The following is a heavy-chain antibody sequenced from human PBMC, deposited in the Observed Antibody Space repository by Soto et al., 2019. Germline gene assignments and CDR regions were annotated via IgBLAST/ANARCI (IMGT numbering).Heavy chain of an antibody. J-gene: IGHJ4*02. Sequence: HPGGSLRLSCAASGFTFSTYWMSWVRQAPGKGLEWVANIKQDGSERYYVDSVKGHFTISRDNAKNSLYLQMNNLRTEDTAVYYCATDSGTSDYWGQGTLVTVSS. CDR1: GFTFSTYW. D-gene: IGHD1-1*01. V-gene: IGHV3-7*01. CDR3: ATDSGTSDY. CDR2: IKQDGSER.